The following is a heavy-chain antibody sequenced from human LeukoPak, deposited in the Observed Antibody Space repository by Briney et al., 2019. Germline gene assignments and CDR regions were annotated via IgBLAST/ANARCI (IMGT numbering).Heavy chain of an antibody. Sequence: EASVKVSCKASGGTFSSYAISWVRQAPGQGLEWMGWISAYNGNTNYAQKLQGRVTMTTDTSTSTAYMELRSLRSDDTAVYYCAREEDGYNDYWGQGTLVTVSS. D-gene: IGHD5-24*01. V-gene: IGHV1-18*01. CDR1: GGTFSSYA. J-gene: IGHJ4*02. CDR2: ISAYNGNT. CDR3: AREEDGYNDY.